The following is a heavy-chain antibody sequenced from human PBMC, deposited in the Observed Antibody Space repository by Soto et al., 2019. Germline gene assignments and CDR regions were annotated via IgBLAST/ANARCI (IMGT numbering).Heavy chain of an antibody. CDR1: GGSISSGGYS. CDR2: IYHSGST. J-gene: IGHJ5*02. V-gene: IGHV4-30-2*01. D-gene: IGHD4-17*01. CDR3: ARVHGDYRSEHWFDP. Sequence: QLQLQESGSGLVKPSQTLSLTCAVSGGSISSGGYSWSWIRQPPGKGLEWIGYIYHSGSTYYNPSLKSRVTISGDRSQSQFSLKLSSVTAADTAVYYCARVHGDYRSEHWFDPWGQGTLVTVSS.